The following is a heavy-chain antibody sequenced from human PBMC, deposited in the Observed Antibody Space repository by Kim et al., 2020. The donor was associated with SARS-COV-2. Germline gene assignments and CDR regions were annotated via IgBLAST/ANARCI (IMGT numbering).Heavy chain of an antibody. Sequence: SETLSLTCTVSGGSISSSSYYWGWIRQPPGKGLEWIGSIYYSGSTYYNPSLKSRVTISVDTSKNQFSLKLSSVTAADTAVYYCARHGGYCSGGSCSRSPLDNWGQGTLVTVSS. V-gene: IGHV4-39*01. CDR3: ARHGGYCSGGSCSRSPLDN. J-gene: IGHJ4*02. CDR2: IYYSGST. CDR1: GGSISSSSYY. D-gene: IGHD2-15*01.